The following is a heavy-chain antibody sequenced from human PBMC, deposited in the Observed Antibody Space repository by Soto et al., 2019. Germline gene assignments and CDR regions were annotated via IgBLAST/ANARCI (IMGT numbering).Heavy chain of an antibody. D-gene: IGHD5-12*01. CDR2: IIPIFGTA. CDR3: ASSVAKYYYYGMDV. V-gene: IGHV1-69*13. CDR1: GGTFSSYA. J-gene: IGHJ6*02. Sequence: SVKVSCKASGGTFSSYAISWVRQAPGQGLEWMGGIIPIFGTANYAQKFQGRVTITADESTSTAYMELSSLRSEDTAVYYCASSVAKYYYYGMDVWGQGTMVTVSS.